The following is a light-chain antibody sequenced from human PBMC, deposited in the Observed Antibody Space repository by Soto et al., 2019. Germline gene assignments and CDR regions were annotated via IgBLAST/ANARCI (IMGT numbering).Light chain of an antibody. Sequence: DIVLTQSPGTLSLSPGERATLSCRASQSVSSSYLGWYQQKPGQAPRLLIYGASNRATGIPDRFSGSGSGTDFTLTISRLEPEDFEVYYCQQYGSSPRTFGQGTKVEIK. CDR3: QQYGSSPRT. V-gene: IGKV3-20*01. CDR1: QSVSSSY. J-gene: IGKJ1*01. CDR2: GAS.